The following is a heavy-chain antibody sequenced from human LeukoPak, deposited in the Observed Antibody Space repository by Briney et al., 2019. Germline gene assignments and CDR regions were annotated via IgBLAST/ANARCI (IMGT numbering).Heavy chain of an antibody. Sequence: PGRSLRLSCAASGFTFSSYGMHWVRQAPGKGLEWVAVISYDGSNKYYADSVKGRFTISRDNSKNTLYLQMNSLRAEDTAVYYCAKDDSSSWYGFFAYWGQGTLVTVSS. J-gene: IGHJ4*02. D-gene: IGHD6-13*01. CDR1: GFTFSSYG. CDR2: ISYDGSNK. CDR3: AKDDSSSWYGFFAY. V-gene: IGHV3-30*18.